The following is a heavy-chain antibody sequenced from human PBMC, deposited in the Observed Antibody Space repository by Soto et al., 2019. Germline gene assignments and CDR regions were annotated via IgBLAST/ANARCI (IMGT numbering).Heavy chain of an antibody. D-gene: IGHD2-15*01. J-gene: IGHJ4*01. CDR2: IFHSGNA. CDR1: GGSMRNVY. CDR3: ARAHAPTLQFDY. V-gene: IGHV4-59*01. Sequence: LSLTCTVSGGSMRNVYWSWIRQPPGKRLEWIGFIFHSGNAKYNPSLKSRVTISIDTSKSQFSLSLDSVTAADTAVYFCARAHAPTLQFDYWGLGTLVTVSS.